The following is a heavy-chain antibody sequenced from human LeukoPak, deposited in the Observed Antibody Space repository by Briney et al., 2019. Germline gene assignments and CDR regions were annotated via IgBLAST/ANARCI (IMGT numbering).Heavy chain of an antibody. CDR1: GFTFSGCV. Sequence: PGGSLRLSCAASGFTFSGCVMHWVRQAPGKGLEWVAVISYDGSSKYYADSVKGRFIISRDSSNNTLYLQMNSLRVEDTSVYYCAREMPTTETFDYWGQGALVTVPS. J-gene: IGHJ4*02. CDR3: AREMPTTETFDY. CDR2: ISYDGSSK. V-gene: IGHV3-30-3*01. D-gene: IGHD5-24*01.